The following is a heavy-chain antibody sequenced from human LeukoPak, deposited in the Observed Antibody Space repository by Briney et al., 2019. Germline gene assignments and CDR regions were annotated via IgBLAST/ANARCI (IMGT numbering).Heavy chain of an antibody. CDR1: GFTVSSNY. CDR2: IYSVGST. J-gene: IGHJ6*02. Sequence: PRGSLRLSCAASGFTVSSNYMSWFRQAPGKGLEWVSVIYSVGSTYYADSVKGRFTISRDNSKNTLYLQMNSLRAEDTAVYYCARGSRGYDSSYYYGMDVWGQGTTVTVSS. CDR3: ARGSRGYDSSYYYGMDV. V-gene: IGHV3-66*01. D-gene: IGHD5-12*01.